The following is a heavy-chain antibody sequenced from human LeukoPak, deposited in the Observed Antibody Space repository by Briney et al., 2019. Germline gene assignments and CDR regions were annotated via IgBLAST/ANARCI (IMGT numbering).Heavy chain of an antibody. D-gene: IGHD6-6*01. Sequence: PGRSLRLSCAASGFTFDDYAMHWVRQAPGKGLEWVSGISWNSGSIGYADSVKGRFTISRDNAKNSLYLQMNSLRAEDTAVYSCAKSWGSSDNYYYMDVWGKGTTVTVS. V-gene: IGHV3-9*01. CDR1: GFTFDDYA. J-gene: IGHJ6*03. CDR2: ISWNSGSI. CDR3: AKSWGSSDNYYYMDV.